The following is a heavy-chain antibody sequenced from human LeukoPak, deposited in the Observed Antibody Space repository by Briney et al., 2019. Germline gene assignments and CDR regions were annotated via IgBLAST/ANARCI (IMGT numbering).Heavy chain of an antibody. J-gene: IGHJ4*02. D-gene: IGHD2-15*01. CDR3: ARDNGAATEERSDY. V-gene: IGHV3-23*01. Sequence: GGSLRLSCEAAGFSFSDYPMGWVRLASGKRLEWVSGISAGADVIFYADPVKGRFTISRDNSKNTLYLQMNSLRAEDSAEYYCARDNGAATEERSDYSGQGTLVTVSS. CDR2: ISAGADVI. CDR1: GFSFSDYP.